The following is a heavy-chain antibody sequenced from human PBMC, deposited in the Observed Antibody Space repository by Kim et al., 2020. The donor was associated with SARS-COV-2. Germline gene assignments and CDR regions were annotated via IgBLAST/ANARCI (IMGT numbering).Heavy chain of an antibody. CDR2: ISAYNGNT. V-gene: IGHV1-18*04. J-gene: IGHJ4*02. CDR1: GYTFTSYG. Sequence: ASVKVSCKASGYTFTSYGISWVRQAPGQGLEWMGWISAYNGNTNYAQKLQGRVTMTTDTSTSTAYMELRSLRSDDTAVYYCARDLPRSRIVVVPAPSSNDYWGQGTLVTVSS. D-gene: IGHD2-2*01. CDR3: ARDLPRSRIVVVPAPSSNDY.